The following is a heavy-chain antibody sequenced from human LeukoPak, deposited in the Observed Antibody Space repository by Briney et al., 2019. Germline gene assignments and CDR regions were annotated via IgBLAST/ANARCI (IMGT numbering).Heavy chain of an antibody. CDR1: GFTFSSYG. J-gene: IGHJ4*02. CDR3: AKDARYTAEDYFDY. D-gene: IGHD3-16*02. V-gene: IGHV3-30*18. CDR2: ISYDGSNK. Sequence: GGSLRLSCAASGFTFSSYGMHWVRQAPGKGLEWVAVISYDGSNKYYADSVKGRFTISRDNSKNTLYLQMNSLRAEDTALYYCAKDARYTAEDYFDYWGQGTLVTVSS.